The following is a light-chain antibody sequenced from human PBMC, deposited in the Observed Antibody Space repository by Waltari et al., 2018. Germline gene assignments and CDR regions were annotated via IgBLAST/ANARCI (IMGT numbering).Light chain of an antibody. Sequence: EIVLTQSPGTLSLSPGERSPLSCRGRESVTKYVAWYQNKPGQATRLLIDGASTRVIGIPDRISGSGSGTDFTLTITRLEPEDFAMYYCQQYFSSPKTFGPGTKVEIK. CDR3: QQYFSSPKT. CDR2: GAS. J-gene: IGKJ1*01. V-gene: IGKV3-20*01. CDR1: ESVTKY.